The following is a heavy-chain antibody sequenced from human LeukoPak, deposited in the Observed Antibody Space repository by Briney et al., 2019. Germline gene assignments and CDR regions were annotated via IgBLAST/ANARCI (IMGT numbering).Heavy chain of an antibody. Sequence: GGSLRLSCAASGFTFSSFSMNWVRQAPGKGLEWVAVISYDGSNKYYADSVKGRFTISRDNSKNTLYLQMNSLRAEDTAVYYCAKDLMVADILTGYHYYYYYGMDVWGQGTTVTVSS. CDR2: ISYDGSNK. CDR1: GFTFSSFS. V-gene: IGHV3-30*18. D-gene: IGHD3-9*01. J-gene: IGHJ6*02. CDR3: AKDLMVADILTGYHYYYYYGMDV.